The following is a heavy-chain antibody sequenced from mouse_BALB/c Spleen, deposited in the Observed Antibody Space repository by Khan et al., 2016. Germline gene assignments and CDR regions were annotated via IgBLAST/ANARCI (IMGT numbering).Heavy chain of an antibody. CDR3: AGADDYGNDY. Sequence: QIQLVQSGPELVKPGETVKISCKASGFTFTNYGMNWVKRAPGKGLKWMGWINTYTDEPTYADDFKGRFAITVETSASTAYLQINNLKNEDMATYFCAGADDYGNDYWGQGTTLTVSS. D-gene: IGHD1-2*01. V-gene: IGHV9-1*02. CDR1: GFTFTNYG. CDR2: INTYTDEP. J-gene: IGHJ2*01.